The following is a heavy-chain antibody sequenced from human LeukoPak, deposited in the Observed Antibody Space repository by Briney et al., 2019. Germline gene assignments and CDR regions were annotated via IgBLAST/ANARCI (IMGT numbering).Heavy chain of an antibody. CDR3: AGSSSWYYFDY. V-gene: IGHV4-59*08. J-gene: IGHJ4*02. CDR1: GGSMSSYY. Sequence: SETLSLTYTVSGGSMSSYYWSWIRQPPGKGLEWIGYIYYSGHTNYNPSLKSRVTISVDTSKNQFSLKLSSVTAADTAVYYCAGSSSWYYFDYWGQGTLVTVSS. CDR2: IYYSGHT. D-gene: IGHD6-13*01.